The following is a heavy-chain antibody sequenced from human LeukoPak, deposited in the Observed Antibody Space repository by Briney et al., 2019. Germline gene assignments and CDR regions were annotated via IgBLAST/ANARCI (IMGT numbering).Heavy chain of an antibody. J-gene: IGHJ4*02. CDR2: ISFETKKK. D-gene: IGHD1-26*01. CDR1: GFIFTDYA. V-gene: IGHV3-23*02. CDR3: ARDVGLIMFDL. Sequence: GGSLRLSCAASGFIFTDYAMSWVRQAPGKGLECVSTISFETKKKHSEDSVRGGSTSSRENSKSTCFLQMNIGRGEDTAYYCFARDVGLIMFDLWGQGTLGTVSS.